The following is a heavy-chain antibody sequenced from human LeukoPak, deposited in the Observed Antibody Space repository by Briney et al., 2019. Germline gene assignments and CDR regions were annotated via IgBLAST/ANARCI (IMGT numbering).Heavy chain of an antibody. J-gene: IGHJ4*02. V-gene: IGHV4-59*01. CDR1: GGSISSNY. Sequence: SETLSLTCTVSGGSISSNYWSWIRQPPGKGLEWIGYIDYTGSTNYNASLKSRVTISVDTSKIQFSLKLSSVTAADTAVYYCARGRYYYDSSGYNDFDYWGQGTLVTVSS. CDR2: IDYTGST. D-gene: IGHD3-22*01. CDR3: ARGRYYYDSSGYNDFDY.